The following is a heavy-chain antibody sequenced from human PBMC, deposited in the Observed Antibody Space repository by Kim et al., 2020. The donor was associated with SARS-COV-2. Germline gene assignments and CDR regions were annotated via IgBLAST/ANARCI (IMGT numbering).Heavy chain of an antibody. CDR1: GFTFSGSA. CDR3: TGRIAAAGQHYYYYG. J-gene: IGHJ6*01. D-gene: IGHD6-13*01. V-gene: IGHV3-73*01. Sequence: GGSLRHSCAASGFTFSGSAMHWVRQASGKGLEWVGGIRSKANSHATAYAASVKGRFTISRDDSKNTVYLHMNSLKTEDTAVYYCTGRIAAAGQHYYYYG. CDR2: IRSKANSHAT.